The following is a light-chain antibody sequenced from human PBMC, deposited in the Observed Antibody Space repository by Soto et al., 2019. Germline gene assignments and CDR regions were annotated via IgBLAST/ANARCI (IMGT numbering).Light chain of an antibody. CDR1: QSISDY. CDR3: QHYNSYSEA. CDR2: VAS. J-gene: IGKJ1*01. Sequence: DIQMTQSPSSLSASVGDSVTITCRASQSISDYVNWYQQRPGKAPKLLIYVASSLQSGVPSRFSGSGSGTDFTLTIGSLQPEDFETYYCQHYNSYSEAFGQGTKVDIX. V-gene: IGKV1-39*01.